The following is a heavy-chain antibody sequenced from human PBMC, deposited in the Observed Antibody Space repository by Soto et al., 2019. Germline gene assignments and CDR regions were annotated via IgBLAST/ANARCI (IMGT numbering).Heavy chain of an antibody. CDR1: GCTFSSSA. D-gene: IGHD2-15*01. Sequence: VQLVQSGAEVRQPASSVKVSCKTSGCTFSSSAISWVRQAPGHGLEWMGGIVPIVDTATYAQKFQGRVTITADESTSTAYMELSRLRSDDTAVYYCGRVVAIPVYPDYWGQGTLVTVSS. J-gene: IGHJ4*02. CDR3: GRVVAIPVYPDY. CDR2: IVPIVDTA. V-gene: IGHV1-69*12.